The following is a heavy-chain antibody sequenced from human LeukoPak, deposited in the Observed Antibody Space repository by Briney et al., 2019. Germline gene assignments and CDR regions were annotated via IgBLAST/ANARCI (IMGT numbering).Heavy chain of an antibody. CDR2: IYNAGST. CDR1: GFTVSNNY. D-gene: IGHD2-21*01. CDR3: ARNIPVTRWGY. Sequence: GGSLRLSCAASGFTVSNNYMTWVRQAPGKGLEWVSLIYNAGSTYYADSVKGRFTISRDNSKNTVYLQMNSLRAEDTAVYYCARNIPVTRWGYWGQGTLVTVSS. J-gene: IGHJ4*02. V-gene: IGHV3-66*01.